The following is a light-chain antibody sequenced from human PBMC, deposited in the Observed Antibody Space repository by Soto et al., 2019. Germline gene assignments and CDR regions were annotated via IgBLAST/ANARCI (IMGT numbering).Light chain of an antibody. CDR2: VNSDGSH. V-gene: IGLV4-69*01. Sequence: QPVLTQSPSASASLGASVKLTCTLSSGHSSYAIAWHQQQPEKGPRFLMKVNSDGSHNKGGGIPARFQGSSSGAERYLTISSLQSEDEAEYYCQTWGTGIQVFGTGTKVTVL. CDR3: QTWGTGIQV. J-gene: IGLJ1*01. CDR1: SGHSSYA.